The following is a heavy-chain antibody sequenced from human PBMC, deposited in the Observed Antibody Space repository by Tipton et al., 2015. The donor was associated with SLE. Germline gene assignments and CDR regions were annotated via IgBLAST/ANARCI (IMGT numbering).Heavy chain of an antibody. CDR1: GLSMTTRPW. CDR3: ARGKRHYDVLTGYYSKPHYFDF. Sequence: TLSLTCSVAGLSMTTRPWWTWVRQPPGKGLEWVGEVHHTGGNNYNPSLRSRVTISVDTSKNQFSLKLSSVTAADTAVYYCARGKRHYDVLTGYYSKPHYFDFWGQGTVVAVSP. V-gene: IGHV4-4*02. J-gene: IGHJ4*02. CDR2: VHHTGGN. D-gene: IGHD3-9*01.